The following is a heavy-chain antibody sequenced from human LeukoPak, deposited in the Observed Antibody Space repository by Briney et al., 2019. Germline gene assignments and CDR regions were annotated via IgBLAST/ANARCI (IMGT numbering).Heavy chain of an antibody. J-gene: IGHJ4*02. D-gene: IGHD5-24*01. CDR1: GGSCDDYY. V-gene: IGHV4-34*01. CDR2: IHPHGIF. Sequence: SETLSLTCDVSGGSCDDYYCSWIRQPPGKGLEWIGEIHPHGIFYYNSSLMSRVTISIDTSKSQFCLRLTSVTAADTAFYYCARGRDRSKAGDHWGQGSLVTVSS. CDR3: ARGRDRSKAGDH.